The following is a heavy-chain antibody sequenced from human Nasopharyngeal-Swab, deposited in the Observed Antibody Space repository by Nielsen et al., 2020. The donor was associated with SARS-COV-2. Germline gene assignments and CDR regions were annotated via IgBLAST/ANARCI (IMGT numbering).Heavy chain of an antibody. CDR1: GFTFSSYA. V-gene: IGHV3-30*14. CDR3: ARGGRGSQYYMDV. CDR2: ILYDGSNK. D-gene: IGHD1-26*01. Sequence: GESLKISCAASGFTFSSYAMHWVRQAPGKGLEWVAVILYDGSNKYYADSVKGRFTISRENAKNSLYLQMNSLRAGDTAVYYCARGGRGSQYYMDVWGKGTTVTVSS. J-gene: IGHJ6*03.